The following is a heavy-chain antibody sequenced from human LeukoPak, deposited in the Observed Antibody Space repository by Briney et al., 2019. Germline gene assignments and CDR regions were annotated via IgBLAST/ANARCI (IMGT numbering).Heavy chain of an antibody. D-gene: IGHD4-17*01. Sequence: SETLSLTCTVPGGSISSYYWSWIRQPPGKGLEWIGYIYYSGSTNYNPSLKSRVTISVDTSKNQFSLKLSSVTAADTAVYYCARATDYGDFAYNWFDPWGQGTLVTVSS. J-gene: IGHJ5*02. CDR1: GGSISSYY. V-gene: IGHV4-59*01. CDR2: IYYSGST. CDR3: ARATDYGDFAYNWFDP.